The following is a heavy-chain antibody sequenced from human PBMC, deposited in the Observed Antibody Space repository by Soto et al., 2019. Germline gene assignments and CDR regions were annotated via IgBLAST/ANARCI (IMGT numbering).Heavy chain of an antibody. Sequence: NLSLTCTVSGDSIGRGGYYWTWIRQHPGKGLEWIAYIYTTGSTYYNPSLKSRVGISVDTSKNQFSLKLSSVTAADTAVYYCARGIPVSGSFDYWGQGTLVTVSS. CDR3: ARGIPVSGSFDY. CDR2: IYTTGST. J-gene: IGHJ4*02. V-gene: IGHV4-31*03. CDR1: GDSIGRGGYY. D-gene: IGHD6-19*01.